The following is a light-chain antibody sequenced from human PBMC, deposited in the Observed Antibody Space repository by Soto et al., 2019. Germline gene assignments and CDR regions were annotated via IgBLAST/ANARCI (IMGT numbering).Light chain of an antibody. CDR1: DIGSKS. V-gene: IGLV3-21*02. J-gene: IGLJ3*02. Sequence: SYELTQPPSVSVAPGQTAMITCGGNDIGSKSVHWYQQRPGQAPVLVVYDDRDRPSGIPERFSGSNSGSTATLTISRVEAGDEADYYCQVWDRNNNHVLFGGGTKHTVL. CDR3: QVWDRNNNHVL. CDR2: DDR.